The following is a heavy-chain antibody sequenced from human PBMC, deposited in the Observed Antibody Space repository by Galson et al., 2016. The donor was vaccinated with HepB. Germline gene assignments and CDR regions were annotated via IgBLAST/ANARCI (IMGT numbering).Heavy chain of an antibody. CDR3: AISYTGWYGGVFDY. D-gene: IGHD6-19*01. Sequence: SVKVSCKASGGTFSSYAISWVRQAPGQGLEWMAGIIPMFGTVNYARKFQGRVTITADESTSTAYMELSRLRSDDTAVYYCAISYTGWYGGVFDYWGQGTLVTVSS. CDR2: IIPMFGTV. J-gene: IGHJ4*02. V-gene: IGHV1-69*13. CDR1: GGTFSSYA.